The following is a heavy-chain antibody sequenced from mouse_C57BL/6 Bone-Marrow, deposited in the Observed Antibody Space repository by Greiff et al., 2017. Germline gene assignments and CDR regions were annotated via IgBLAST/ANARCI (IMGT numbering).Heavy chain of an antibody. CDR1: GYTFTSYW. D-gene: IGHD2-4*01. V-gene: IGHV1-50*01. Sequence: QVHVKQPGAELVKPGASVKLSCKASGYTFTSYWMQWVKQRPGQGLEWIGEIDPSDSYTNYNQKFKGKATLTVDTSSSTAYMQLSSLTSEDSAVYYCARGDDYDRFDYWGQGTTLTVSS. CDR3: ARGDDYDRFDY. CDR2: IDPSDSYT. J-gene: IGHJ2*01.